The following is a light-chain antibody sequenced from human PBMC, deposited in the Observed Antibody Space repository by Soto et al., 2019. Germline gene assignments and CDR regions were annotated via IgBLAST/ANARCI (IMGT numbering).Light chain of an antibody. J-gene: IGKJ4*01. CDR2: GAS. CDR1: QSVSSSY. Sequence: DIVLTQSPGTLSLSPGERATLSCRASQSVSSSYLAWYQQKPGQAPRLLIYGASSRATGIPDRFSGSGSGTDFTLTISRLEPEDFAVYYRQQYGSSPLLTFGGGTKVDIK. V-gene: IGKV3-20*01. CDR3: QQYGSSPLLT.